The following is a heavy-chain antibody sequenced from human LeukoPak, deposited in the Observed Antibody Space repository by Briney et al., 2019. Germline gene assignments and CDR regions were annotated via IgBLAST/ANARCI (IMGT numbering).Heavy chain of an antibody. CDR3: ARGAEVTMIEDY. D-gene: IGHD3-22*01. V-gene: IGHV1-2*02. Sequence: ASVKVSCKASGYTFTGYYMHWVRQAPGQGLEWMGWINPKSGGSNCAQKFQDRVTMTRDTSISTAYMDLSWLRSDDTAVYYCARGAEVTMIEDYWGQGTLVSVSS. CDR2: INPKSGGS. J-gene: IGHJ4*02. CDR1: GYTFTGYY.